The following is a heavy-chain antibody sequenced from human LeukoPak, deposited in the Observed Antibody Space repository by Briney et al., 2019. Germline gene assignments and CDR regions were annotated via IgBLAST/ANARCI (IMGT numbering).Heavy chain of an antibody. D-gene: IGHD6-19*01. J-gene: IGHJ6*03. CDR2: INQDGSEM. CDR3: ARGGGPPGSGSYDYYYYYMDV. V-gene: IGHV3-7*03. CDR1: GFTFSRYW. Sequence: DPGGSLRLSCVASGFTFSRYWMSWVRQAPGKGLEWVANINQDGSEMYFVDSVRGRFTVSRDNAKNSLYLQMNSLRAEDTALYHCARGGGPPGSGSYDYYYYYMDVWGKGTTVAISS.